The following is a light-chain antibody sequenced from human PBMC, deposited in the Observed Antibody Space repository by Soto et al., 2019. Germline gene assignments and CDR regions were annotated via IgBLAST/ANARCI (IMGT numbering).Light chain of an antibody. J-gene: IGKJ1*01. V-gene: IGKV3-20*01. CDR1: QSVTSNY. CDR2: AAN. CDR3: QQYAGAPWT. Sequence: EIVLTQSPGTLSVSPGGRAALSCKASQSVTSNYLAWYQQRPGQAPRLLIYAANRRATGSPDRLTGSGSGTDFNLTISSLEPEDSALYYCQQYAGAPWTFGQGTRVEIK.